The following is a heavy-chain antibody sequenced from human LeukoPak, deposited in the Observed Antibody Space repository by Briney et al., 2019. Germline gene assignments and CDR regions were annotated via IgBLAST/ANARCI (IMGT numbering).Heavy chain of an antibody. CDR3: ATLFTASRGY. Sequence: SETPSLTCTVSGGSISSGSYYWGWIRQPPGKGLEWIGSIYYSGSTYYNPSLKSRVTISVDTSKNQFSLKLSSVTAADTAVYYCATLFTASRGYWGQGTLVTVSS. CDR2: IYYSGST. J-gene: IGHJ4*02. V-gene: IGHV4-39*05. D-gene: IGHD2-2*01. CDR1: GGSISSGSYY.